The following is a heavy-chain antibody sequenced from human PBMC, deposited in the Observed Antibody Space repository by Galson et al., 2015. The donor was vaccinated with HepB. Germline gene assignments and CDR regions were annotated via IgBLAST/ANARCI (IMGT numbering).Heavy chain of an antibody. Sequence: LRLSCAASGFTFSSYAMHWVRQAPGKGLEWVAVISYDGSNKYYADSVKGRFTISRDNSKNTLYLQMNSLRAEDTAVYYCARPRIAAADSSLGHLGYWGQGTLVTVSS. J-gene: IGHJ4*02. V-gene: IGHV3-30-3*01. CDR2: ISYDGSNK. CDR1: GFTFSSYA. D-gene: IGHD6-13*01. CDR3: ARPRIAAADSSLGHLGY.